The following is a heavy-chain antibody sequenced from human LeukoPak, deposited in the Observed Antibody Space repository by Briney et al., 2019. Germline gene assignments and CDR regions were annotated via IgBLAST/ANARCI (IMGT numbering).Heavy chain of an antibody. Sequence: ASVKVSCKASGYTLTGYYLHWVRQAPGQGLEWMGWINPNTGATHSAQKFRGRITMTRDTSISTAYMDLSRLRSDDTAVYYCARDRVGSGWPRPYYFEVWGQGTPVTVSS. CDR2: INPNTGAT. V-gene: IGHV1-2*02. CDR1: GYTLTGYY. D-gene: IGHD6-19*01. J-gene: IGHJ4*02. CDR3: ARDRVGSGWPRPYYFEV.